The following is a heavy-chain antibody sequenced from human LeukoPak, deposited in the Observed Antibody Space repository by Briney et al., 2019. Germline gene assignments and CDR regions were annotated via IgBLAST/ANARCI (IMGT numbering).Heavy chain of an antibody. Sequence: SETLSLTCTVSGDSISSYYWTWIRQPPGKGLEWIGYIYYSASTNYNPSLKSRVTISADTSKNQFSLKLSSVTAADTAVYYCARGRLLEWFDSWGQGTLVSVSS. D-gene: IGHD3-3*01. CDR3: ARGRLLEWFDS. J-gene: IGHJ5*02. V-gene: IGHV4-59*13. CDR1: GDSISSYY. CDR2: IYYSAST.